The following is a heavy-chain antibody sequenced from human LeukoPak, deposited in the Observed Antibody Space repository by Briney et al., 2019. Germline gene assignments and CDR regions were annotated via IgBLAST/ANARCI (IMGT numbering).Heavy chain of an antibody. V-gene: IGHV4-59*01. D-gene: IGHD3-9*01. Sequence: SETQSSSCTVSGGSISGYFWSWIRQPPGKGLEWIGYIYYSGNTNYNPSLKSRVTISVDTSKNQFSLKLSSVTAADTAVYYCARENLTGSSGIDFWGQGTTVTVSS. CDR2: IYYSGNT. CDR1: GGSISGYF. CDR3: ARENLTGSSGIDF. J-gene: IGHJ6*02.